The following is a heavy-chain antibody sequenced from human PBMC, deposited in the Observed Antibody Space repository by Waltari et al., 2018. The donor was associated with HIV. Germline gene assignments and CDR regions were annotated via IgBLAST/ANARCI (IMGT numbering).Heavy chain of an antibody. CDR1: GGSISSSSYY. Sequence: QLQLQESGPGLVKPSETLSLTCTVSGGSISSSSYYWGWIRQPPGKGLEWIGSIYYSGTTHYNPSLKSRVTISVDTSKNQFSLKLSSVTAADTAVYYCATPYGDYGYYYYGMDVWGQGTTVTVSS. CDR2: IYYSGTT. V-gene: IGHV4-39*01. CDR3: ATPYGDYGYYYYGMDV. D-gene: IGHD4-17*01. J-gene: IGHJ6*02.